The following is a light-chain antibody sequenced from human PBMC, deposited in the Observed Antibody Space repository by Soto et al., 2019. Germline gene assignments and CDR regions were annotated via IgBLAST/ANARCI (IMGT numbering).Light chain of an antibody. Sequence: EPVSTQSPGTLSLSPGGRATLSCRASQTVRNNYLAWYQQKHGQAPRLLIYDASSRDTGIPDRFSGGGSGTDFTLTISRLEPEDFAVYYCQQFSSYPLTFGGGTKVDIK. CDR2: DAS. CDR3: QQFSSYPLT. V-gene: IGKV3-20*01. J-gene: IGKJ4*01. CDR1: QTVRNNY.